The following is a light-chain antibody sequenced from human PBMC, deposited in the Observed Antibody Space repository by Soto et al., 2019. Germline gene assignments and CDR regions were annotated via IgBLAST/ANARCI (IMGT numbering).Light chain of an antibody. J-gene: IGLJ1*01. CDR1: XXDVGGYNY. CDR3: LSKTSSISYV. V-gene: IGLV2-14*01. Sequence: QSALTQPASVSGSPGQSITISCXXTXXDVGGYNYVSWYQQHPGKVPKLLIHEVSNRPSGVSNRFSGSKSGNTASLTISGLQAEDEADYYCLSKTSSISYVFGTGTKLTVL. CDR2: EVS.